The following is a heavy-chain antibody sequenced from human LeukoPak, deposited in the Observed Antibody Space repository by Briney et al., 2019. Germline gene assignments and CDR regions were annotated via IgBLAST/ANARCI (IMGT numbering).Heavy chain of an antibody. V-gene: IGHV4-4*02. CDR2: IYHSGST. CDR1: GGSISSSNW. D-gene: IGHD6-13*01. CDR3: ARWGGYSSSWYAVSYYFDY. J-gene: IGHJ4*02. Sequence: SETLSLTCAVSGGSISSSNWWSWVRQPPGKGREWMGEIYHSGSTNYNPSLKSRVTISVDKSKNQFSLKLSSVTAADTAVYYCARWGGYSSSWYAVSYYFDYWGQGTLVTVSS.